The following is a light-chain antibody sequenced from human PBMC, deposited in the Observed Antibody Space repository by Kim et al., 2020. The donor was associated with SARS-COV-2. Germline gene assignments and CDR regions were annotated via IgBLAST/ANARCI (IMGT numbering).Light chain of an antibody. J-gene: IGKJ2*01. CDR3: HEYNSYTNT. CDR1: ESITRW. V-gene: IGKV1-5*01. CDR2: DAS. Sequence: SASVGDRVAMTGRASESITRWLAGCQQKPGKAPKLLIYDASSVKRGVPSGFGGSGSGTEFTLAISSLQPDDFATYDCHEYNSYTNTFGQGTKLEIK.